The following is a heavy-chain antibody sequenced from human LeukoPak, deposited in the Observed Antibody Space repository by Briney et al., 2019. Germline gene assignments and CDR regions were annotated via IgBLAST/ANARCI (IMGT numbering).Heavy chain of an antibody. CDR1: GFNFSIYG. D-gene: IGHD3-3*01. J-gene: IGHJ4*02. CDR2: VRYDQSAT. Sequence: GGSLRLSCAASGFNFSIYGMHWVRQAPGKGLEWVTFVRYDQSATVYADSVQGRFAISRDNSKNTVYLQMNSLRVEDTALYFCVKDQGECPGSRCYLRFLEYWGQGTLVIVSS. CDR3: VKDQGECPGSRCYLRFLEY. V-gene: IGHV3-30*02.